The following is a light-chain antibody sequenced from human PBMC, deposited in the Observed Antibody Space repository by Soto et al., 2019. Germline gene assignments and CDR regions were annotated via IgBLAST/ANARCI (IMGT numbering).Light chain of an antibody. Sequence: VLTQSPGSLSLSPGERATVSCRASQTVTSSYLAWYQQRPGQAPQLLIYDAVKRATGIPDRFSGSESGRDYTLTISILDPEDSAVYYCQQYGDSITFGGGTKVDIK. CDR2: DAV. V-gene: IGKV3-20*01. CDR3: QQYGDSIT. CDR1: QTVTSSY. J-gene: IGKJ4*01.